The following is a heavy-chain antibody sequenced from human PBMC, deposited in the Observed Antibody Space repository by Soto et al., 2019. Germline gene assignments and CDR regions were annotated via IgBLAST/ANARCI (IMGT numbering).Heavy chain of an antibody. Sequence: ASVKVSCKASRYTFTSYDMHWVRQAAGQRLEWMGRINVINGNAYYSQRFQGRATFTRDTSASTGYMELSSLISGDTAVYYCVVRRRRWAFSYWGEGAVVNLS. J-gene: IGHJ4*02. V-gene: IGHV1-3*01. CDR2: INVINGNA. D-gene: IGHD1-26*01. CDR1: RYTFTSYD. CDR3: VVRRRRWAFSY.